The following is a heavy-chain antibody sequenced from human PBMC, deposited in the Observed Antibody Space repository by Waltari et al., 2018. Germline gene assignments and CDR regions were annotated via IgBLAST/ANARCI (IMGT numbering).Heavy chain of an antibody. CDR1: GFTFSSFQ. CDR2: ISSSGTST. D-gene: IGHD4-17*01. CDR3: AKDESGYGDVDH. V-gene: IGHV3-48*03. J-gene: IGHJ4*02. Sequence: EVQLVESGGGLVQPGGSLRLSCAASGFTFSSFQMNWVRQAPGKGLEWVSFISSSGTSTLYADAVKGRFPISRDNAKKSMYLQMNKLGAEDTARNCCAKDESGYGDVDHWGQGTLVTVAS.